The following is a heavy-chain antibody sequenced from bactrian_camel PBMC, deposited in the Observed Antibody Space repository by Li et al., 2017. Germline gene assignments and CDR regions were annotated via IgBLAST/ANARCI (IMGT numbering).Heavy chain of an antibody. CDR2: ITRLGAI. CDR3: VADCEFRYDQFIFDVGT. J-gene: IGHJ6*01. V-gene: IGHV3S53*01. Sequence: HVQLVESGGGSVQAGGSLRLSCVTSRFTIGRRYMGWFRQAPGKEREFLSLITRLGAISYADSVKERFTISKDYTRKILCLQMDSMKPEDSAMYFCVADCEFRYDQFIFDVGTWGQGTQVTVSS. CDR1: RFTIGRRY. D-gene: IGHD3*01.